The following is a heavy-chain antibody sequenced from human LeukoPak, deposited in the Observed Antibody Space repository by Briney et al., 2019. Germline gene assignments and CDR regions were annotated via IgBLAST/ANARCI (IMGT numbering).Heavy chain of an antibody. CDR2: ISSSSSYI. CDR1: GFTFSNYG. CDR3: AREAAADY. D-gene: IGHD6-25*01. J-gene: IGHJ4*02. Sequence: GGSLRLSCAASGFTFSNYGMDWVRQAPGKGLEWVSSISSSSSYIYYADSVKGRFTISRDNAKNSLYLQMNSLRAEDTAVYYCAREAAADYWGQGTLVTVSS. V-gene: IGHV3-21*01.